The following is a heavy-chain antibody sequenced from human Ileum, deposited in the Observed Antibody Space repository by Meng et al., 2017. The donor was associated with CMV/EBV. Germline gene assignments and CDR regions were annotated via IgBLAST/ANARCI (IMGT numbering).Heavy chain of an antibody. Sequence: SETLSLTCAVYGGSFSGYYWSWIRQPPGKGLEWIGEINHSGSTNYNPSLKSRVTISVDTSKNQFTLKLSSVTAADTAVYYCARVGRAWSSGWYGWYFDYWGQGTLVTVSS. CDR2: INHSGST. V-gene: IGHV4-34*01. CDR1: GGSFSGYY. D-gene: IGHD6-19*01. J-gene: IGHJ4*02. CDR3: ARVGRAWSSGWYGWYFDY.